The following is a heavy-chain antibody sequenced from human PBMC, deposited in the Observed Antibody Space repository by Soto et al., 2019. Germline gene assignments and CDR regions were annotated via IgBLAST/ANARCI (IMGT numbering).Heavy chain of an antibody. Sequence: QVHLVQSGAEVKKPGASVKVSCKASGYTFTSYGITWVRQAPGQGLEWMGWISAHNGNTDYAQKLQGRVIVTRDTSKSTAYMDLRSRISDDTAVYYCARGRYGDYWGQGALVTVSS. D-gene: IGHD1-1*01. J-gene: IGHJ4*02. CDR3: ARGRYGDY. V-gene: IGHV1-18*01. CDR1: GYTFTSYG. CDR2: ISAHNGNT.